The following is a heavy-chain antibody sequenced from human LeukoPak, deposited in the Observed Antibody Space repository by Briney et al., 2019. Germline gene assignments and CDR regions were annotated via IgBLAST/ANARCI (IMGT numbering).Heavy chain of an antibody. Sequence: ASVKVSCTVSGYTLTELSMHWVRQAPGKGLEWMGGFDPEDGETIYAQKFQGRVTMTEDTSTDTAYMELSSLRSEDTAVYYCATVPRFLEWLLSFDYWGQGTLVTVSS. CDR3: ATVPRFLEWLLSFDY. CDR1: GYTLTELS. CDR2: FDPEDGET. J-gene: IGHJ4*02. V-gene: IGHV1-24*01. D-gene: IGHD3-3*01.